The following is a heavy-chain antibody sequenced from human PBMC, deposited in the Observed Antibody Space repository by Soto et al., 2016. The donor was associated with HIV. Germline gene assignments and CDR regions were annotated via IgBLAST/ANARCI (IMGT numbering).Heavy chain of an antibody. D-gene: IGHD3-16*02. CDR1: GFTVSHNY. CDR3: AREGVWGSSRPYYFDH. CDR2: MNSGGSR. Sequence: EEQLVESGGGLVQPGGSLRLSCAASGFTVSHNYMSWVRQAPGKGLEWVSVMNSGGSRYYSDSVRGRFTIPRDNSKNTVYLQMNRLRAEDTAVYYCAREGVWGSSRPYYFDHWGQGILVTVSS. V-gene: IGHV3-66*01. J-gene: IGHJ4*02.